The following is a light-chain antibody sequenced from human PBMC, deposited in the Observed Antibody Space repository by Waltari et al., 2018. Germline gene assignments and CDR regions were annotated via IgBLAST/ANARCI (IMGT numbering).Light chain of an antibody. Sequence: QSAMTQHPSASGSPGPSVTISCTYTSRDYVSWFQHHPGKAPKLIIYEVSKRPPRVPDRFSVSKSGNPASLTVSELQSDDEANYYCNSYAYNTLVFGVGTKLTVL. CDR3: NSYAYNTLV. J-gene: IGLJ3*02. CDR2: EVS. CDR1: SRDY. V-gene: IGLV2-8*01.